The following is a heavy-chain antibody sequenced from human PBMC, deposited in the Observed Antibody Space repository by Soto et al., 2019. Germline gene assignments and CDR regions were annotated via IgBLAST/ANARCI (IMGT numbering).Heavy chain of an antibody. V-gene: IGHV3-7*04. CDR2: IKEDGSEK. Sequence: EVQLVESGGGLVQPGGSLRLSCAVSGFTYSSYWMSWVRQAPGKGLEWVANIKEDGSEKYYVDSVKGRFTVFRDNAKNSLYLQMNCLRVEDTAVYYCARDTSSGCDYWGQGTLVTVSS. CDR1: GFTYSSYW. D-gene: IGHD6-19*01. CDR3: ARDTSSGCDY. J-gene: IGHJ4*02.